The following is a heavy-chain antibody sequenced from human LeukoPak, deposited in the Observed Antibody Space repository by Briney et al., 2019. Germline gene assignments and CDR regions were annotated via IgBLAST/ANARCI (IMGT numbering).Heavy chain of an antibody. CDR3: ARGASGSYYLAGAFDI. CDR1: GGTFSSYA. CDR2: INAGNSNT. Sequence: ASVKVSCKASGGTFSSYAMHWVRQAPGQRLEWMGWINAGNSNTKYSQKFQGRVTITRDTSASTAYMELSSLRSEDTAVYYCARGASGSYYLAGAFDIWGQGTMVTVSS. D-gene: IGHD1-26*01. J-gene: IGHJ3*02. V-gene: IGHV1-3*01.